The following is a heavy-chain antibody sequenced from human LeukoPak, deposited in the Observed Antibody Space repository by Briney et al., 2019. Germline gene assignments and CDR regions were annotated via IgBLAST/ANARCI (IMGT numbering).Heavy chain of an antibody. J-gene: IGHJ4*02. Sequence: GGSLRLSCTVSGFTVSSNSMSWVRQAPGKGLEWVSFIYSDNTHYSDSVKGRFTISRDNSKNTLYLQMNSLRAEDTAVYYCAKEKVFWSGYPSFDYWGQGTLVTVSS. CDR3: AKEKVFWSGYPSFDY. CDR1: GFTVSSNS. V-gene: IGHV3-53*01. D-gene: IGHD3-3*01. CDR2: IYSDNT.